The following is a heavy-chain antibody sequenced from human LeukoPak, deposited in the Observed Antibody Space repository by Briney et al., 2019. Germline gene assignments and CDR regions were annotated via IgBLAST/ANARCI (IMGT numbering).Heavy chain of an antibody. V-gene: IGHV5-51*01. J-gene: IGHJ4*02. CDR2: IYPDNSDT. CDR1: GYSFPNYW. Sequence: GESLKISCKGSGYSFPNYWISWVRQMPGKGLEWMGIIYPDNSDTRYSPSFQGQVTFSADKSISTAYLQWSSLKASDTAMYYCATGITIFGVVTPPDSWGQGTLVTVSS. CDR3: ATGITIFGVVTPPDS. D-gene: IGHD3-3*01.